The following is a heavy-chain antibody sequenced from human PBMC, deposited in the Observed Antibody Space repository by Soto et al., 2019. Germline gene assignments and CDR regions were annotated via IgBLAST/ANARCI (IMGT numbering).Heavy chain of an antibody. CDR3: ARVGQLDFDAHGGYYYGMDV. J-gene: IGHJ6*02. D-gene: IGHD3-9*01. CDR1: GFTVSSNY. V-gene: IGHV3-66*01. CDR2: IYSGGST. Sequence: GSLRLSCAASGFTVSSNYMSWVRQAPGKGLEWVSVIYSGGSTYYADSVKGRFTISRDRSKNTLYLQVNSLRAEDTAVYYCARVGQLDFDAHGGYYYGMDVWGQGTTVTVSS.